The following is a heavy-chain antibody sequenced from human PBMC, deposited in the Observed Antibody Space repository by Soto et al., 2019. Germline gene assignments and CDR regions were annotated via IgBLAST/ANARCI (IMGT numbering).Heavy chain of an antibody. CDR1: GFTFSSYG. D-gene: IGHD3-22*01. Sequence: GGSLRLSCAASGFTFSSYGMHWVRHAPGKGLEWVAVISYDGSNKYYADSVKGRFTISRDNSKNTLYLQMNSLRAEDTAVYYCAKSTHYYDSPNWLDPWGKGTLVTASS. J-gene: IGHJ5*02. V-gene: IGHV3-30*18. CDR2: ISYDGSNK. CDR3: AKSTHYYDSPNWLDP.